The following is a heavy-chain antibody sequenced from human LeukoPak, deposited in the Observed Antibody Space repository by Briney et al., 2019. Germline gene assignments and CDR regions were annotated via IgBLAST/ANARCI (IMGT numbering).Heavy chain of an antibody. Sequence: GASVKVSCKASGGTFSSYSISWVRQAPGQGPEGMVVIIPIFGTANYAQKFQGGVTITTDKSTHTAYMELSSLRSEDTAVYYCAYSTLGYCSGGSCPFPNSWGQGTMVTVSS. CDR3: AYSTLGYCSGGSCPFPNS. V-gene: IGHV1-69*05. J-gene: IGHJ3*01. CDR1: GGTFSSYS. D-gene: IGHD2-15*01. CDR2: IIPIFGTA.